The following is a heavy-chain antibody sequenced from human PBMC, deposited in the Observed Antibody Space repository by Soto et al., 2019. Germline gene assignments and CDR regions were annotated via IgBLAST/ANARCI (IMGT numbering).Heavy chain of an antibody. V-gene: IGHV4-4*07. CDR2: LHSTGAT. J-gene: IGHJ5*02. CDR1: GGSINNYW. CDR3: VRDVPAAGTDWFDP. D-gene: IGHD6-13*01. Sequence: SETLSLTCTVSGGSINNYWWSWIRQAADKRLEWIGRLHSTGATNYNPSLRSRVTMSVDKSKNQFSLNLASVTAADTAVYYCVRDVPAAGTDWFDPWGQGTPVTVSS.